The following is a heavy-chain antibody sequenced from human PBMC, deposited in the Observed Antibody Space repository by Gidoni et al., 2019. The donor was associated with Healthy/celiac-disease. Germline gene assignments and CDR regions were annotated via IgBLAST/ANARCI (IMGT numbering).Heavy chain of an antibody. J-gene: IGHJ4*02. V-gene: IGHV4-39*07. CDR2: IYYRGDT. Sequence: QLQLQESGPGLVKPSETLSLTCTVSGGSLRSSDYYWGWARQPPGKGLEWIGTIYYRGDTYYNPSIKSRVTISVDMSRNQFSLWLTSVTAADTAMYYCARDVRYSSSWSHFDYWGQRILVTVSS. CDR3: ARDVRYSSSWSHFDY. D-gene: IGHD6-13*01. CDR1: GGSLRSSDYY.